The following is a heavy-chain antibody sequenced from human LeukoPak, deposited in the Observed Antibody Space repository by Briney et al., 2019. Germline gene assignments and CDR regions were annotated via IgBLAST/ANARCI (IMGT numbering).Heavy chain of an antibody. J-gene: IGHJ5*02. CDR1: GYTLTGYY. Sequence: GASVTVSCKASGYTLTGYYMHWVRQAPGQGLESMGWINPNSGGTNYAQKFQGKVTMTRDTSISTAYMKLSRLRSDDTAVYYCARDGRYYGSGSYYNRWFDPWGQGTLVTVSS. D-gene: IGHD3-10*01. CDR3: ARDGRYYGSGSYYNRWFDP. CDR2: INPNSGGT. V-gene: IGHV1-2*02.